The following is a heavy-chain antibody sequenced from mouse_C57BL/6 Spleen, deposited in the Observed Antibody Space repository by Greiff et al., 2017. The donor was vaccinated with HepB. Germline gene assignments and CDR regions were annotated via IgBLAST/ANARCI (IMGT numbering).Heavy chain of an antibody. CDR1: GFNIKDDY. J-gene: IGHJ3*01. CDR2: IDPENGDT. D-gene: IGHD3-2*02. CDR3: AKTAQDTAWFAC. V-gene: IGHV14-4*01. Sequence: VQLQQSGAELVRPGASVKLSCTASGFNIKDDYMHWVKQRPEQGLEWIGWIDPENGDTEYASKFQGKATITADTSSNTAYLQLSSLTSEDAAVYYCAKTAQDTAWFACWGQGTLVSDSA.